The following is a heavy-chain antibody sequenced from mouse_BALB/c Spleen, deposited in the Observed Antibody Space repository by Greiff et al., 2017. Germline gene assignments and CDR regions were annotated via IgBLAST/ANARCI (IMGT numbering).Heavy chain of an antibody. CDR1: GFTFTDYY. CDR2: IRNKANGYTT. V-gene: IGHV7-3*02. Sequence: EVKLVESGGGLVQPGGSLRLSCATSGFTFTDYYMSWVRQPPGKALEWLGFIRNKANGYTTEYSASVKGRFTISRDNSQSILYLQMNTLRAEDSATYYCARALYGNYYFDYWGQGTTLTVSS. J-gene: IGHJ2*01. CDR3: ARALYGNYYFDY. D-gene: IGHD2-1*01.